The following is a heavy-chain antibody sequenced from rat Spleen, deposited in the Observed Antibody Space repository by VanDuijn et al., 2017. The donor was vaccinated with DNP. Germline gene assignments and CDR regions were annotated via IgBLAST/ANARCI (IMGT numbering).Heavy chain of an antibody. D-gene: IGHD1-11*01. CDR3: ARNYGLMDA. V-gene: IGHV2S12*01. J-gene: IGHJ4*01. CDR2: ISTGGNT. CDR1: GSSLTGYS. Sequence: QVQLTESGPGLVQPSETLSLTCAVSGSSLTGYSVFWVRQPSGKGLEWIAAISTGGNTYYHSPLKSRLSISRDTSKSQVFLRMNSLEAEDTAMYFCARNYGLMDAWGQGTSVTVSS.